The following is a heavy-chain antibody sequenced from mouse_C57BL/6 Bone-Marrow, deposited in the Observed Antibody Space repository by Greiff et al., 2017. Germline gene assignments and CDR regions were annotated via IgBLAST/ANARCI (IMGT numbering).Heavy chain of an antibody. Sequence: EVQLVESGGGLVKPGGSLKLSCAASGFTFSDYGMHWVRQAPEKGLEWVAYISRGSSTIYYADPVKGRFTISSDNAKNTLFLQMTRLRSEDTAMYYCARLNWVYAMDYWGQGTSVTVSS. CDR3: ARLNWVYAMDY. CDR2: ISRGSSTI. V-gene: IGHV5-17*01. CDR1: GFTFSDYG. J-gene: IGHJ4*01. D-gene: IGHD4-1*01.